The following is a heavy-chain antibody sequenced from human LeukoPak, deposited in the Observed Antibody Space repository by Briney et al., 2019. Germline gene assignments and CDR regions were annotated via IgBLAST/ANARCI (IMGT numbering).Heavy chain of an antibody. J-gene: IGHJ4*02. CDR2: ISYDGSNK. CDR1: GFTFSSYG. D-gene: IGHD5-18*01. Sequence: GGSLRLSCAASGFTFSSYGMHWVRQAPGKGLEWVAVISYDGSNKYYADSVKGRFTISRDNSKNTLYLQMNSPRAEDTAVYYCARALGIQLWLDYWGQGTLVTVSS. V-gene: IGHV3-30*03. CDR3: ARALGIQLWLDY.